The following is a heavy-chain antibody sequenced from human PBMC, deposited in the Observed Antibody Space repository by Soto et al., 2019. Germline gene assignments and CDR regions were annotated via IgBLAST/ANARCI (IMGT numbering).Heavy chain of an antibody. D-gene: IGHD5-12*01. CDR3: ASEYSGYDSNWFDP. J-gene: IGHJ5*02. CDR2: ISAYNGNT. V-gene: IGHV1-18*04. Sequence: QVQLVQSGAEVKKPGASVKVSCKASGYTLTSYGISWVRQAPGQGLEWMGWISAYNGNTNYAQKLQGRVTMTTDTCTSTAYMELRSLRSDDTAVYYCASEYSGYDSNWFDPWGQGTLVTVSS. CDR1: GYTLTSYG.